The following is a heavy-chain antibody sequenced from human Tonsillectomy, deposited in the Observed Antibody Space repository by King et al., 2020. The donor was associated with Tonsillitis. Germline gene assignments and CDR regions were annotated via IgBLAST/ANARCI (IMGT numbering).Heavy chain of an antibody. J-gene: IGHJ6*02. CDR2: ISSSSSTI. Sequence: QLVQSGGGLVQPGGSLRLSCAASGFTFSSYSMNWVRQAPGKGLEWVSYISSSSSTIYYADSVKGRFTISRDNAKNSLYLQMNSLRDEDTAVYYCARDEPTYYYGSGSYYKTPLDVWGQGTTVTVSS. CDR3: ARDEPTYYYGSGSYYKTPLDV. CDR1: GFTFSSYS. D-gene: IGHD3-10*01. V-gene: IGHV3-48*02.